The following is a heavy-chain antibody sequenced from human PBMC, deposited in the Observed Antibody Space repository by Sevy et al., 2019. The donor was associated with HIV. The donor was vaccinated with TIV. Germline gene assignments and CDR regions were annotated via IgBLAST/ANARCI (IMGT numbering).Heavy chain of an antibody. CDR2: ISSSGSTI. CDR1: GFTFSDYY. J-gene: IGHJ4*02. Sequence: GGSLRLSCAASGFTFSDYYMSWIRQAPGKGLEWVSYISSSGSTIYYADSVKGRFTISRDNAKNSLYLQMNSLRAEDTAVYYCAREKRVAARPWYFDYWGQGTLVTFPS. D-gene: IGHD6-6*01. CDR3: AREKRVAARPWYFDY. V-gene: IGHV3-11*01.